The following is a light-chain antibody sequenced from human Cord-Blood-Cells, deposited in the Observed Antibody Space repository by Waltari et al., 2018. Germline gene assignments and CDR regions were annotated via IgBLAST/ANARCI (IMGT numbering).Light chain of an antibody. CDR1: QSVLYSSNNKNY. V-gene: IGKV4-1*01. J-gene: IGKJ2*01. Sequence: IVMTQYPDSLAVSLGARATINCKSSQSVLYSSNNKNYLAWYQQKPGQPPKLLIYWASTRESGVPDRFSGSGSGTDFTLTISSLQAEDVAVYYCQQYYSTPYTFGQGTKLEIK. CDR3: QQYYSTPYT. CDR2: WAS.